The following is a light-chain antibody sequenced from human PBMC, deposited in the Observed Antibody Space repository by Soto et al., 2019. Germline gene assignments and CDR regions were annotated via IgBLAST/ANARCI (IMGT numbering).Light chain of an antibody. CDR3: QQYYSSPIA. Sequence: DIVMTQSPDSLAVSLGERVTINCKSSQSVLYSSNNKNYLAWYQQKPGQPPKLLIYWASTRESGVPDRFSGSGSGTDFTRSISSLQAEDVAVYYCQQYYSSPIAFGQGTKVEIK. CDR1: QSVLYSSNNKNY. CDR2: WAS. J-gene: IGKJ1*01. V-gene: IGKV4-1*01.